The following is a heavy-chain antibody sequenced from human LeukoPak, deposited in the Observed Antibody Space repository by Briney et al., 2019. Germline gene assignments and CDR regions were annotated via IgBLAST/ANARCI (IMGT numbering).Heavy chain of an antibody. D-gene: IGHD1-26*01. V-gene: IGHV3-33*01. Sequence: GGSLRLSCAASGVTLSTHAMHWVRQAPGKGLEWVAGMWYDGSREDYADSVKGRFTISRDISKNTLNLQMNILRVEDTAMFYCARGLSFGSLDFRGQGTLVTVSS. CDR3: ARGLSFGSLDF. J-gene: IGHJ4*02. CDR1: GVTLSTHA. CDR2: MWYDGSRE.